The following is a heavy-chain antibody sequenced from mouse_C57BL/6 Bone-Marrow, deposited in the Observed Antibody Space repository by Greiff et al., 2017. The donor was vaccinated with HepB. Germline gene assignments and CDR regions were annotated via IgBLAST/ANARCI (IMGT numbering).Heavy chain of an antibody. V-gene: IGHV1-81*01. CDR3: ARRQLRLLAY. Sequence: QVQLKQSGAELARPGASVKLSCKASGYTFTSYGISWVKQRTGQGLEWIGEIYPRSGNTYYNEKFKGKATLTADKSSSTAYMELRSLTSEDSAVHFCARRQLRLLAYWGQGTLVTVSA. J-gene: IGHJ3*01. D-gene: IGHD3-2*02. CDR2: IYPRSGNT. CDR1: GYTFTSYG.